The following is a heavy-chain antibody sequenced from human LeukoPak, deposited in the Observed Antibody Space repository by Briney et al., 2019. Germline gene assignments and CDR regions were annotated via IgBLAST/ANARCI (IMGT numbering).Heavy chain of an antibody. CDR3: ARHVPIVVVVAATHPFDY. D-gene: IGHD2-15*01. Sequence: TSETLSLTCTVSGGSISSSSYYWGWIRQPPGKGLEWIGSIYYSGSTYYNPSLKSRVTISVDTSKNQFSLKLSSVTAADTAVYYCARHVPIVVVVAATHPFDYWGQGTLVTVSS. J-gene: IGHJ4*02. CDR2: IYYSGST. CDR1: GGSISSSSYY. V-gene: IGHV4-39*01.